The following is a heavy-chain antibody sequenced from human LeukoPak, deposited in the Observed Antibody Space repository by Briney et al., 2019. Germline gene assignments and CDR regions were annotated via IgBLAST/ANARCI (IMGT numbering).Heavy chain of an antibody. D-gene: IGHD2-15*01. Sequence: PGGSLRLSCAASGFTFSSYAMSWVRQAPGKGLEWVSAISGSGGSTYYADSVKGRFTISRDNSKNTLYLQMNSLRAEDTAAYYCAKAFSPSRYCSGGSCLDAFDIWGQGTMVTVSS. CDR1: GFTFSSYA. V-gene: IGHV3-23*01. CDR2: ISGSGGST. CDR3: AKAFSPSRYCSGGSCLDAFDI. J-gene: IGHJ3*02.